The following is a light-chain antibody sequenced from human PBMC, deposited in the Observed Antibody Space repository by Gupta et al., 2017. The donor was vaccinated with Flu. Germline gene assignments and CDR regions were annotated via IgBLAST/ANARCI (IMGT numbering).Light chain of an antibody. CDR1: QSISSW. V-gene: IGKV1-5*03. CDR3: QHENSYSCT. Sequence: DIQMTQSPSTLPASVGDRVTITCRASQSISSWLAWYQQKPGKAPKLLIYKASSLESGVPSRFSGSGSGTEFTLTISSLQPDDFATYYCQHENSYSCTFGHGTKVDIK. CDR2: KAS. J-gene: IGKJ3*01.